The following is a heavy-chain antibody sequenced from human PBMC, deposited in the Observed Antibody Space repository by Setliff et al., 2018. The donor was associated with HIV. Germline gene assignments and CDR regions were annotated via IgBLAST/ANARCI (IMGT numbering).Heavy chain of an antibody. D-gene: IGHD5-12*01. J-gene: IGHJ4*02. CDR1: GYSISSGYY. CDR3: ARLSPQYSGYDSGAFGY. V-gene: IGHV4-38-2*01. CDR2: IYHSGST. Sequence: SETLSLTCAVSGYSISSGYYWGWIRQPPGKGLEWIGSIYHSGSTYYNPSLKSRVTISVDTSKDQFSLKLSSVTAADTAVYYCARLSPQYSGYDSGAFGYWGQGTLVTVSS.